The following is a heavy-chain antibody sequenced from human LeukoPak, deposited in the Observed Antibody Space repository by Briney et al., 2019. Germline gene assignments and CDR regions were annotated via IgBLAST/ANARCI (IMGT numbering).Heavy chain of an antibody. CDR3: ARAIAAAGRNYYYYYGMDV. V-gene: IGHV1-2*04. CDR1: GYTFTRSY. Sequence: ASLKVSCKASGYTFTRSYMLWVRQAAGHGLEGMGWSNPNSGGTNYAQKFQGWVTMTRDTSISTAYMELSRLRSDDTAVYYCARAIAAAGRNYYYYYGMDVWGQGTTVTVSS. D-gene: IGHD6-13*01. CDR2: SNPNSGGT. J-gene: IGHJ6*02.